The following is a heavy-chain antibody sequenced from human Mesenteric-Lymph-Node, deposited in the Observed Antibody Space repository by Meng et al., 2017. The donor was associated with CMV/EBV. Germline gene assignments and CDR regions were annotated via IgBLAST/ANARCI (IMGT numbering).Heavy chain of an antibody. J-gene: IGHJ6*02. CDR1: GGSISSSSYY. CDR3: ASYSSGWYDYYGMDV. Sequence: GSLRLSCTVSGGSISSSSYYWGWIRQPPGKGLEWIGSIYYSGSTYYNPSLKSRVTISVDTSKNQFSLKLSSVTAADTAVYYCASYSSGWYDYYGMDVWGQGTTVTVSS. V-gene: IGHV4-39*07. D-gene: IGHD6-19*01. CDR2: IYYSGST.